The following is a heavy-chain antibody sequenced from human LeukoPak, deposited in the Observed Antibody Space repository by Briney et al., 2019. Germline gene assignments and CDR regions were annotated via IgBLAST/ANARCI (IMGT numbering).Heavy chain of an antibody. D-gene: IGHD6-13*01. CDR3: ARQGVQQQLVTGFDY. CDR2: ISSSSSYI. J-gene: IGHJ4*02. V-gene: IGHV3-21*01. Sequence: AGGSLRLSCAASGFTFSSYSMNWVRQAPGKGLEWVSSISSSSSYIYYADSVKGRFTISRDNAKNSLYLQMNSLRAEDTAVYYCARQGVQQQLVTGFDYWGQGTLVTVSS. CDR1: GFTFSSYS.